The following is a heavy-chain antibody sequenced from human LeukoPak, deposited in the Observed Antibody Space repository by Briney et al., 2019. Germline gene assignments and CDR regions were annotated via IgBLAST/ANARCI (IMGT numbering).Heavy chain of an antibody. CDR1: GYTFTSYD. Sequence: GASVKVSCKASGYTFTSYDINWVRQATGQGLEWMGWMDPNSGNTGYAQKFQGRVTMTRNTSISTAYMELSSLRSEDTAVYYCARVGYYDGSGYYSPQKAFDYWGQGTLVTVSS. V-gene: IGHV1-8*01. J-gene: IGHJ4*02. D-gene: IGHD3-22*01. CDR3: ARVGYYDGSGYYSPQKAFDY. CDR2: MDPNSGNT.